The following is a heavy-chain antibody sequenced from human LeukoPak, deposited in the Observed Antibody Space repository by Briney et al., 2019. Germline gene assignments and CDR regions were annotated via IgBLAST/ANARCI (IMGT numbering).Heavy chain of an antibody. CDR2: LSGSGGST. V-gene: IGHV3-23*01. J-gene: IGHJ4*02. CDR1: GFTFSSYE. Sequence: PGGSLRLSCAASGFTFSSYEMNWVRQAPGKGLEWVSALSGSGGSTYYADSVKGRFTISRDNSKNTLYLQMKSLRAEDTAIYYCAKDSCGSNSCFWDYWGQGTLVTVSS. CDR3: AKDSCGSNSCFWDY. D-gene: IGHD2-2*01.